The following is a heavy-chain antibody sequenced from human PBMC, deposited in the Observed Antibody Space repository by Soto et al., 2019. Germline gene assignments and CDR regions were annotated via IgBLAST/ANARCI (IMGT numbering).Heavy chain of an antibody. V-gene: IGHV1-69*01. Sequence: QVQLVQSGAEVKKPGSSVKVSCKASGGTFGSYAFSWVRQAPGQGLEWMGGIIPVSGAAHYAQKFQGRVTITADESTSTAYKKLSSLSSQDTAVYYCATALGCRSTSCTLDYWGQGTRVIVSS. CDR1: GGTFGSYA. CDR2: IIPVSGAA. J-gene: IGHJ4*02. CDR3: ATALGCRSTSCTLDY. D-gene: IGHD2-2*01.